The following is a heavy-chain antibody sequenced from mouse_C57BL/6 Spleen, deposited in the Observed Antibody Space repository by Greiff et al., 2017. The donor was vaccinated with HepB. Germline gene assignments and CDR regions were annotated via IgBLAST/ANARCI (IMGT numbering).Heavy chain of an antibody. Sequence: VQLVESGAELVRPGASVTLSCKASGYTFTDYEMHWVKQTPVHGLEWIGAIDPETGGTAYNQKFKGKAILTADKSSSTAYMELRSLTSEDSAVYYCTRNYDYVFAYWGQGTLVTVSA. J-gene: IGHJ3*01. V-gene: IGHV1-15*01. D-gene: IGHD2-4*01. CDR3: TRNYDYVFAY. CDR1: GYTFTDYE. CDR2: IDPETGGT.